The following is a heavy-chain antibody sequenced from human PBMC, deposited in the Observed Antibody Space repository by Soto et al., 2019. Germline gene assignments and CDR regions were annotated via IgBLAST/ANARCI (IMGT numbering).Heavy chain of an antibody. D-gene: IGHD3-3*01. V-gene: IGHV4-38-2*02. CDR3: ARDSSLYYDFWSGHPYYYGMDV. CDR2: IYHSGST. CDR1: GSSISSGYY. J-gene: IGHJ6*02. Sequence: SETLSLTCAVSGSSISSGYYWGWIRQPPGEGLEWIGSIYHSGSTYYNPSLKSRVTISVDTSKNQFSLKLSSVTAADTAVYYCARDSSLYYDFWSGHPYYYGMDVWGQGTTVTVS.